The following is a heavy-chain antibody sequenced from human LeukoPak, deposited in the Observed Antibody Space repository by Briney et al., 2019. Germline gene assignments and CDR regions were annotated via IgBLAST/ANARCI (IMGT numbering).Heavy chain of an antibody. CDR3: ARIDSSSSAFDI. J-gene: IGHJ3*02. CDR2: INHSGST. Sequence: TSETLSLTCAVYGGSFSGYYWSWIRQPPGKGLEWIGEINHSGSTNYNPSLKSRVTISVDTSKNQFSLKLSSVTAADTAVYYCARIDSSSSAFDIWGQGTMVTVSS. CDR1: GGSFSGYY. V-gene: IGHV4-34*01. D-gene: IGHD6-6*01.